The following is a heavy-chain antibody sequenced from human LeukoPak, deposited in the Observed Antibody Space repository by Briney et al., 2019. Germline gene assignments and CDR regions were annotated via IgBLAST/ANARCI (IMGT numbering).Heavy chain of an antibody. CDR1: GFTFSSYW. Sequence: GGSLRLSCAASGFTFSSYWMSWVGPAPGKGLAWVANIKQDGCEKDYLASVNGRFTISRDNAQNSLSLQMNSLSAEDTAVYYCARGGWLQSRSYFDYWGQGTLVTVSS. V-gene: IGHV3-7*01. J-gene: IGHJ4*02. CDR3: ARGGWLQSRSYFDY. CDR2: IKQDGCEK. D-gene: IGHD5-24*01.